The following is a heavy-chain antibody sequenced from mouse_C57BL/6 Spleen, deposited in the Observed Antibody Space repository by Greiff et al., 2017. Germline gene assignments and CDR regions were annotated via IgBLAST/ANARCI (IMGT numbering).Heavy chain of an antibody. CDR1: GFTFSDYY. CDR2: INYDGSST. D-gene: IGHD2-1*01. CDR3: ARGRNYDYAKDY. Sequence: EVMLVESEGGLVQPGSSMKLSCTASGFTFSDYYMAWVRQVPEKGLEWVANINYDGSSTYYLDSLKSRFILSRDNAKNILYMQMSSLKSEDTATYYCARGRNYDYAKDYWGQGTTVTVAS. J-gene: IGHJ4*01. V-gene: IGHV5-16*01.